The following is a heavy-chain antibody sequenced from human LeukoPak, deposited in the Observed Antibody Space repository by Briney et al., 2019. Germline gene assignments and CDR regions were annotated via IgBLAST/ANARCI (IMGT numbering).Heavy chain of an antibody. CDR2: ISSSNSFI. Sequence: GGSLRLSCAASGFTFSTYSLNWVRQAPGKGPERVSSISSSNSFIYYADSVKGRFTISRDNAKNSLYLQMNSLRAEDTAVYYCVRVDHSLGKTYFDYWGQGTLVTVSS. CDR3: VRVDHSLGKTYFDY. J-gene: IGHJ4*02. D-gene: IGHD2-21*01. CDR1: GFTFSTYS. V-gene: IGHV3-21*01.